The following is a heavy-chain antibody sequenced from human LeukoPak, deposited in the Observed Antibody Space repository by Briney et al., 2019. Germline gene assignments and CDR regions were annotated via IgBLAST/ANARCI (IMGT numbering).Heavy chain of an antibody. CDR2: IYYSGST. CDR3: ARASTMVRGNFDY. Sequence: SETLSLTCTVSGGSISSSSYYWGWIRQPPGKGLEWIGSIYYSGSTYYNPSLKSRVTISVDTSKNQFSLKPSSVTAADTAVYYCARASTMVRGNFDYWGQGTLVTVSS. CDR1: GGSISSSSYY. J-gene: IGHJ4*02. V-gene: IGHV4-39*01. D-gene: IGHD3-10*01.